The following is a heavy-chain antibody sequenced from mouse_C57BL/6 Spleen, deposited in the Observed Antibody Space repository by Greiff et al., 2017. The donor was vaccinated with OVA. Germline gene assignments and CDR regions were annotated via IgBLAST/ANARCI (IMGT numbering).Heavy chain of an antibody. CDR3: ARDASAMDY. CDR2: ISYDGSN. Sequence: EVKLQESGPGLVKPSQSLSLTCSVTGYSITSGYYWNWIRQFPGNKLEWMGYISYDGSNNYNPSLKNRISITRDTSKNQFFLKLNSVTTEDTATYYCARDASAMDYWGQGTSVTVSS. V-gene: IGHV3-6*01. D-gene: IGHD6-1*01. CDR1: GYSITSGYY. J-gene: IGHJ4*01.